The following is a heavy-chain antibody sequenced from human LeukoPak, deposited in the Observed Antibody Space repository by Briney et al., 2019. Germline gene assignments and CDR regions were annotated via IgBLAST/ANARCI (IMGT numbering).Heavy chain of an antibody. CDR1: GYTFTGYY. D-gene: IGHD4-17*01. CDR2: INPNSGGT. CDR3: ARSGDYHYYYGMDV. Sequence: ASVKVSCKASGYTFTGYYMHRVRQAPGQGLEWMGWINPNSGGTNYAQKFQGRVTMTRDTSISTAYMELSRLRSDDTAVYYCARSGDYHYYYGMDVWGQGTTVTVSS. J-gene: IGHJ6*02. V-gene: IGHV1-2*02.